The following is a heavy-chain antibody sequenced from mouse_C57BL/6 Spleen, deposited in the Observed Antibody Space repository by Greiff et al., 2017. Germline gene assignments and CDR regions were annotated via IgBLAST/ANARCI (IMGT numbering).Heavy chain of an antibody. D-gene: IGHD1-1*01. CDR1: GYTFTSYW. V-gene: IGHV1-55*01. CDR2: IYPGSGST. Sequence: QVQLQQPGAELVKPGASVKMSCKASGYTFTSYWITWVKQRPGQGLEWIGDIYPGSGSTIYNEKFKGKATLTVDTSSSTAYMQLSSLTSEDSAVYYCARGYYGTYYFDYWGQGTTLTVSS. CDR3: ARGYYGTYYFDY. J-gene: IGHJ2*01.